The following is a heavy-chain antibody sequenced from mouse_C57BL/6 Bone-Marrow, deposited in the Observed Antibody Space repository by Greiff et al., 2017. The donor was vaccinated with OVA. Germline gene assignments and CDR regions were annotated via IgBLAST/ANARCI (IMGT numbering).Heavy chain of an antibody. CDR3: ATTVV. Sequence: DVMVVESGGGLVKPGGSLKLSCAASGFTFSDYGMHWVRQAPEKGLEWVAYISNGGGSTYYPDTVKGRFTISRDNAKNTLYLQMSRLKSEDTAMYYCATTVVWGTGTTVTVSS. CDR1: GFTFSDYG. J-gene: IGHJ1*03. D-gene: IGHD1-1*01. V-gene: IGHV5-12*01. CDR2: ISNGGGST.